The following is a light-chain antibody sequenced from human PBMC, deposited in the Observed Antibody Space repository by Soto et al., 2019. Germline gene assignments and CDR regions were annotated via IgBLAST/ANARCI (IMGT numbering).Light chain of an antibody. Sequence: EIVMTQSPATMSESPGERATLSCRASQSVSSKLAWYQQNPGQAPRLLIYGASSRATGIPDRFSGSGSGTDFTLTISRLEPEDFAVYYCQQYGSSRTWTFGQGTKVDIK. CDR3: QQYGSSRTWT. CDR1: QSVSSK. V-gene: IGKV3-20*01. J-gene: IGKJ1*01. CDR2: GAS.